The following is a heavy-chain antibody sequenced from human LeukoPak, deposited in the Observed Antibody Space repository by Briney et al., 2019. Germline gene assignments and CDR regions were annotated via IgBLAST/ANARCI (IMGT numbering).Heavy chain of an antibody. D-gene: IGHD4-11*01. CDR2: IYHSGSA. J-gene: IGHJ2*01. Sequence: PSETLSLTCAVSGGSISSGGYSWSWIRQPPGKGQEWIGYIYHSGSAYYNPSLKSRVTISVDRSKNQFSLKLSSVTAADTAVYYCARGSSDFDSNFSNWYFDLWGRGTLVTVSS. CDR1: GGSISSGGYS. CDR3: ARGSSDFDSNFSNWYFDL. V-gene: IGHV4-30-2*01.